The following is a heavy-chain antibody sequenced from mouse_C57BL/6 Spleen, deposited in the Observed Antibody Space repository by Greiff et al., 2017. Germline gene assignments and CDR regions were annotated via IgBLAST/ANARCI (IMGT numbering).Heavy chain of an antibody. J-gene: IGHJ3*01. CDR3: ANLYDDYPAWFAY. V-gene: IGHV5-17*01. D-gene: IGHD2-4*01. CDR1: GFTFSDYG. Sequence: EVNLVESGGGLVKPGGSLKLSCAASGFTFSDYGLHWVRQAPEKGLEWVAYISSGSSPIYYADTVKGRFTIPRDNAKNTLFLQMTSLRSEDTAMYYCANLYDDYPAWFAYWGQGTLVTVSA. CDR2: ISSGSSPI.